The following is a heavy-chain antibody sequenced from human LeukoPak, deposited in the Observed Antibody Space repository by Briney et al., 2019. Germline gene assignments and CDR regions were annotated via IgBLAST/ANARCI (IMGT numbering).Heavy chain of an antibody. CDR1: GASISNYY. J-gene: IGHJ4*02. V-gene: IGHV4-59*01. CDR2: IFYTGST. D-gene: IGHD1-26*01. CDR3: ARGSMSEREPDFVY. Sequence: SETLSLTCTVSGASISNYYWTWIRQPPGKGLEWIGYIFYTGSTNYNPSLKSRVTMSVDSSKNQFSLKLNSVTAADTAVYYCARGSMSEREPDFVYWGQGTLVTVSS.